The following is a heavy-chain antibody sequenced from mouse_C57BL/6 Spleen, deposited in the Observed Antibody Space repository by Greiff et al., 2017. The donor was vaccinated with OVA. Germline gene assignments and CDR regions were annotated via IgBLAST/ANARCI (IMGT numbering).Heavy chain of an antibody. J-gene: IGHJ3*01. Sequence: LQESGPELVKPGASVKISCKASGYAFSSSWMNWVKQRPGKGLEWIGRLYPGDGDTNYNGKFKGKATLTADKSSSTAYMQLSSLTSEDSAVYFCARGGDGNSWFAYWGQGTLVTVSA. D-gene: IGHD2-1*01. CDR3: ARGGDGNSWFAY. CDR1: GYAFSSSW. CDR2: LYPGDGDT. V-gene: IGHV1-82*01.